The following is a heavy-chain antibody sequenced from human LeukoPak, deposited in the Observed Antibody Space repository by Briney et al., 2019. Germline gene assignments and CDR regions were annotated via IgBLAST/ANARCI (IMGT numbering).Heavy chain of an antibody. J-gene: IGHJ2*01. CDR2: IYYSGST. CDR1: GGSISSYY. D-gene: IGHD7-27*01. V-gene: IGHV4-59*01. CDR3: ARDLGMWYFDL. Sequence: SETLSLTCTVSGGSISSYYWSWIRQPPGKGLEWIGYIYYSGSTNYNPSLKSRVTISVDTSKNQFSLKLSSVTAADTAVYYCARDLGMWYFDLWGRGTLVTVSS.